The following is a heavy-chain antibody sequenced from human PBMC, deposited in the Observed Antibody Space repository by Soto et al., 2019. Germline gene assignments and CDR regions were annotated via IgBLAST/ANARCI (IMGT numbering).Heavy chain of an antibody. CDR2: ICYRGTT. CDR3: GRHNPTDNWNYDY. J-gene: IGHJ4*02. Sequence: QVQLQESGPGLVKPSETLSLTCTVSGGSLSSYYWIWVRQPPGKGPAWIGYICYRGTTTYNPSLMIRVTNSVDASKNQFSLKVSSVTAADPAVYYCGRHNPTDNWNYDYWGQGTLVTVCS. V-gene: IGHV4-59*08. CDR1: GGSLSSYY. D-gene: IGHD1-7*01.